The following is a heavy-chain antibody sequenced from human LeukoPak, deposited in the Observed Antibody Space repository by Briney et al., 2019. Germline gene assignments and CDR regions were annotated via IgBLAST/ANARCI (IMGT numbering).Heavy chain of an antibody. D-gene: IGHD1-26*01. CDR3: ATTVDSGSYLFDY. CDR1: GGSISSSSYY. CDR2: IYYSGST. Sequence: SETLSLTCTVSGGSISSSSYYWGWIRQPPGKGLEWIGSIYYSGSTYYNPSLKSRVTISVDTSKNQFSLKLSSVTAADTAVYYCATTVDSGSYLFDYWGQGTLSPSPQ. J-gene: IGHJ4*02. V-gene: IGHV4-39*01.